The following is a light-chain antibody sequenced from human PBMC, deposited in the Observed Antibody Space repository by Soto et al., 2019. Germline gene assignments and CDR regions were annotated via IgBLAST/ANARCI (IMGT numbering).Light chain of an antibody. CDR3: QQYGVSTLP. V-gene: IGKV3-20*01. J-gene: IGKJ3*01. Sequence: EIVLTQSPGTLSLSPGERVTLSCRASQNVYINSLAWYQQKPGQTPRLLIYVASTMAAAVLDRFSGSGSGTDFALSIDRLEPEDFAIYYCQQYGVSTLPFGPGTRVD. CDR2: VAS. CDR1: QNVYINS.